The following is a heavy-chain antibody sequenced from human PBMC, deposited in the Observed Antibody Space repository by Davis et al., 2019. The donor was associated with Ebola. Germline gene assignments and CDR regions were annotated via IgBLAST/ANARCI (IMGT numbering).Heavy chain of an antibody. CDR1: GYTFTSYD. J-gene: IGHJ3*02. V-gene: IGHV1-18*01. D-gene: IGHD1-26*01. Sequence: ASVKVSCKASGYTFTSYDISWVRQAPGQGLEWMGWISAYNGNTNYAQILQGRVTMTTDTSTGTAYMELRSLRSDDTAVYFCARTSIVGTTTTASDIWGQGTKVTVSS. CDR2: ISAYNGNT. CDR3: ARTSIVGTTTTASDI.